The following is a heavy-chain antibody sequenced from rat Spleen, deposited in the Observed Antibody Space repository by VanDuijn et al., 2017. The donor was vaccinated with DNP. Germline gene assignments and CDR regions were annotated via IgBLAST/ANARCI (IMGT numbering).Heavy chain of an antibody. CDR1: GFTFNTYW. J-gene: IGHJ2*01. CDR3: ARLLAGGDY. V-gene: IGHV5-29*01. Sequence: EVQLVETGGGSVPPGRSLKLSCVASGFTFNTYWMFWVRQAPKKGLEWVATISYDGSSTYYRDSVKGRFTISRDNAKSTLYLQMDSLRSEDTATYYCARLLAGGDYWGQGVMVTVSS. CDR2: ISYDGSST. D-gene: IGHD2-7*01.